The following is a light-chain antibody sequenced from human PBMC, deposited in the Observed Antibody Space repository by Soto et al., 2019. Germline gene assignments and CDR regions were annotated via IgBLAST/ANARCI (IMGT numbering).Light chain of an antibody. CDR1: SSDVGGYNY. V-gene: IGLV2-14*01. Sequence: QSVLTQPASVSGSPGQSITISCTGTSSDVGGYNYVSWYQQHPVKAPKLMIYDVSNRPSGVSNRFSGSKSGNTASLTISGLQAEDEADYYCSSYTSSSTLVVFGGGTKLTVL. J-gene: IGLJ2*01. CDR3: SSYTSSSTLVV. CDR2: DVS.